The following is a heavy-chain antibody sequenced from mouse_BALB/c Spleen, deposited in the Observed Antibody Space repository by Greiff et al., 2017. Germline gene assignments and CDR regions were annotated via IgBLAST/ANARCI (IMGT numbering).Heavy chain of an antibody. Sequence: EVKMVESGGGLVQPGGSRKLSCAASGFTFSSFGMHWVRQAPEKGLEWVAYISSGSSTIYYADTVKGRFTISRDNPKNTLFLQMTSLRSEDTAMYYCARSLGYAMDYWGQGTSVTVSS. D-gene: IGHD2-10*02. CDR3: ARSLGYAMDY. CDR1: GFTFSSFG. V-gene: IGHV5-17*02. J-gene: IGHJ4*01. CDR2: ISSGSSTI.